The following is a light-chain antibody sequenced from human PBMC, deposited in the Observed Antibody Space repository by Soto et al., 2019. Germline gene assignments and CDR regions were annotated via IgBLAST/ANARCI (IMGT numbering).Light chain of an antibody. CDR3: QQYETYSWT. Sequence: DIQMTQSPSPLSASVRDRVTIPCLASQSIDSWLAWYQQKPGKAPKFLMYKASNLESGVPSRFSGSGSGTEFALTISSLQPADFATYYCQQYETYSWTFGQGTKVDIK. V-gene: IGKV1-5*03. CDR1: QSIDSW. CDR2: KAS. J-gene: IGKJ1*01.